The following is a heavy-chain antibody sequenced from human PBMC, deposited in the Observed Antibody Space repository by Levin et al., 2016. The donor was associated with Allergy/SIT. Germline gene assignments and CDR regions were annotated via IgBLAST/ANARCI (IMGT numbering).Heavy chain of an antibody. CDR2: IYYSRST. D-gene: IGHD4-17*01. J-gene: IGHJ2*01. V-gene: IGHV4-30-4*07. CDR3: ARVFTVPPSWYFDL. Sequence: SETLSLTCAVSGGSISSGGYSWSWIRQPPGKGLGWIGYIYYSRSTYYNPSLKSRVTISVDTSKNQFSLKLSSVTAADTAVYYCARVFTVPPSWYFDLWGRGTLVTVSS. CDR1: GGSISSGGYS.